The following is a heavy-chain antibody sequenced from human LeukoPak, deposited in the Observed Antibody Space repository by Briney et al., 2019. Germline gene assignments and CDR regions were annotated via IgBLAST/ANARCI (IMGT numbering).Heavy chain of an antibody. V-gene: IGHV4-4*07. CDR2: IYTSGST. CDR3: ARGGRYRSSWYWFDP. J-gene: IGHJ5*02. D-gene: IGHD6-13*01. Sequence: SETLSLTCTVSGGSISSYYWSWIRQPARKGLEWIGRIYTSGSTNYNPPLKSRVTMSVDTSKNQFSLKLSSVTAADTAVYYCARGGRYRSSWYWFDPWGQGTLVTVSS. CDR1: GGSISSYY.